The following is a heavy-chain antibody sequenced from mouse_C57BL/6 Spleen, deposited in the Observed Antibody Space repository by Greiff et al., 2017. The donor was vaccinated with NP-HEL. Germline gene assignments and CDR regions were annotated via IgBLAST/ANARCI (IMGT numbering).Heavy chain of an antibody. CDR1: GYTFTSYW. Sequence: QVQLQQPGAELVKPGASVKMSCKASGYTFTSYWITWVKQRPGQGLAWIGDIYPGSGSTNYNEKFKSKATLTVDTSSSTAYMQLSSLTSEDSAVYYCARGPIYDGYYDYWGQGTTLTVSS. D-gene: IGHD2-3*01. J-gene: IGHJ2*01. CDR2: IYPGSGST. CDR3: ARGPIYDGYYDY. V-gene: IGHV1-55*01.